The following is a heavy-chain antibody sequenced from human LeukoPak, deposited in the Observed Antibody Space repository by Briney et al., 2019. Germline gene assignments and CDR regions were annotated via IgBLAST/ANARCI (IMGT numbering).Heavy chain of an antibody. CDR2: ISWNSGSI. J-gene: IGHJ4*02. Sequence: GGSLRLSCEASGFNFDEYAMHWVRQAPGKGLEWVSGISWNSGSIDYADSVKGRFTISRDNSKNTLYLQMNSLRAEDTAVYYCAKGTMARGFDYWGQGTLVTVSS. D-gene: IGHD3-10*01. CDR1: GFNFDEYA. CDR3: AKGTMARGFDY. V-gene: IGHV3-9*01.